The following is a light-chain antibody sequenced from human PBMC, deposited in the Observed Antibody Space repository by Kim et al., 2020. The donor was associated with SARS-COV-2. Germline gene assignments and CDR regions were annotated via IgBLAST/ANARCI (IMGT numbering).Light chain of an antibody. Sequence: SYELTQPPSVSVAPGRTATITCGGDHIGSNSVHWYQQRPGQAPVLVIYYDSDRPSGIPERFSGSNSGNTATLAISRVEAGDEADYYCQVWDSSSDHRVVFGGGTQLTVL. CDR1: HIGSNS. CDR2: YDS. V-gene: IGLV3-21*04. CDR3: QVWDSSSDHRVV. J-gene: IGLJ2*01.